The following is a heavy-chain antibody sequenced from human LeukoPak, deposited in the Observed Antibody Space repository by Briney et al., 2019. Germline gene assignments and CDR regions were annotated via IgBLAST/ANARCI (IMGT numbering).Heavy chain of an antibody. CDR1: GFTFSSYA. CDR2: ISGSGGST. V-gene: IGHV3-23*01. CDR3: AKDLFPKGYSSSWYAFFDAFDI. J-gene: IGHJ3*02. Sequence: GGSLRLSCAASGFTFSSYAMSWVRQAPGKGLEWVSAISGSGGSTYYADSVKVRFTISRDNSKNTLYLQMDGLRAEDTAVYYCAKDLFPKGYSSSWYAFFDAFDIWGQGTMVTVSS. D-gene: IGHD6-13*01.